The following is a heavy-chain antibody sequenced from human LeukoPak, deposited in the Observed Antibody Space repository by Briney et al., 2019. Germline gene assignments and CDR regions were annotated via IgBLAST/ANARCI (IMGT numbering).Heavy chain of an antibody. J-gene: IGHJ4*02. CDR2: IYSSGNT. Sequence: SETLSLTCSVSGASLSSRTSYWGWIRQPPGKGLEWLGTIYSSGNTYYNLSLKSRVTISRDTSKNQVSLKVNSVTAADTATYYCARHVSSVGVAVVITLIDSWGQGTLVSVSS. D-gene: IGHD3-3*01. V-gene: IGHV4-39*01. CDR3: ARHVSSVGVAVVITLIDS. CDR1: GASLSSRTSY.